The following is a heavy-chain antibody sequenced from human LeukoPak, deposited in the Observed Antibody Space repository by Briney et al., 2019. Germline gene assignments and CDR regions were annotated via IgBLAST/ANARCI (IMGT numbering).Heavy chain of an antibody. CDR3: ARGQSQSSGYYYVTGYYFDY. Sequence: PSQTLSLTCAVYGGSFSGYYWSWIRQPPGKGLEWIGEINHSGSTNYNPSLKSRVTISVDTSKNQFSLKLSSVTAADTAVYYCARGQSQSSGYYYVTGYYFDYWGQGTLVTVSS. V-gene: IGHV4-34*01. CDR2: INHSGST. J-gene: IGHJ4*02. CDR1: GGSFSGYY. D-gene: IGHD3-22*01.